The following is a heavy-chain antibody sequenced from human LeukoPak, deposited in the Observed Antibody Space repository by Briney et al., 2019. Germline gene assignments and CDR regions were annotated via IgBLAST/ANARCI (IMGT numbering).Heavy chain of an antibody. CDR3: ARQIRYCSGGSCYWYFDL. Sequence: PPETLSLTCTVSGGSISSSSYYWGWIRQPPGKGLEWIGSIYYSGSTYYNPSLKSRVTISVDTSKNQFSLKLSSVTAADTALYYCARQIRYCSGGSCYWYFDLRGRGTLVTVSS. CDR2: IYYSGST. J-gene: IGHJ2*01. V-gene: IGHV4-39*01. D-gene: IGHD2-15*01. CDR1: GGSISSSSYY.